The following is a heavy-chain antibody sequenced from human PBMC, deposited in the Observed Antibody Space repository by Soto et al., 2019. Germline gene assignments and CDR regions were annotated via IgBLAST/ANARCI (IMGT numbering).Heavy chain of an antibody. J-gene: IGHJ4*02. CDR3: AKDQSSSWYEIAY. CDR2: ISGSGGST. D-gene: IGHD6-13*01. CDR1: GFTFSNYA. V-gene: IGHV3-23*01. Sequence: EVQLLESGGGLVQPGGSLRLSCAASGFTFSNYAVTWVRQAPGKGLEWVSTISGSGGSTYYADSVKVRFTISRDNSNNTLYLQMNMLRAEDTAVYYCAKDQSSSWYEIAYWGQGTLVTV.